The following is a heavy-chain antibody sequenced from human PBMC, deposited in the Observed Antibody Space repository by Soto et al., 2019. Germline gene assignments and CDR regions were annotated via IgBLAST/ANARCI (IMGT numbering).Heavy chain of an antibody. J-gene: IGHJ4*02. CDR1: GFSLTTSGVA. V-gene: IGHV2-5*01. CDR2: IYWNDDR. CDR3: AHRRPTATAISGPSAFDF. Sequence: PTLVNPTQTLTLTCNFSGFSLTTSGVAVGWVRQPPGKALEWLALIYWNDDRRFRPSLKNRLTITKDTSENQVVLTMTDMDPVDTGTYYCAHRRPTATAISGPSAFDFWGQGIPVTVSS. D-gene: IGHD4-17*01.